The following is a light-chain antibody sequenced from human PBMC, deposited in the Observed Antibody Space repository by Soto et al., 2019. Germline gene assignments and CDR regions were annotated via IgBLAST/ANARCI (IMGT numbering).Light chain of an antibody. J-gene: IGKJ1*01. CDR2: DAS. CDR1: QGISSA. Sequence: GDRVTITCRASQGISSALAWYQQKPGKAPKLLIYDASSLESGVPSRFSGSGSGTDFTLTISSLQPEDFETYYCQQFNNYPRTLGQGTKVDIK. V-gene: IGKV1D-13*01. CDR3: QQFNNYPRT.